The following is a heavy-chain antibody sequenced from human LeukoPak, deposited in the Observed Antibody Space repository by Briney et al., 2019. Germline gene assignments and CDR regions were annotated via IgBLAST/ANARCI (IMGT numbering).Heavy chain of an antibody. CDR3: ARDVGELRYFGWLPHFDY. Sequence: ASVKVSCKASGYTFTSYGIRGVRQAPGQGREGMGWISAYNGNTNYAQMLQGRGTITRDASTSTAYREVRSLRCDDTAVYYCARDVGELRYFGWLPHFDYWGQGTLVTVSS. D-gene: IGHD3-9*01. J-gene: IGHJ4*02. CDR2: ISAYNGNT. V-gene: IGHV1-18*01. CDR1: GYTFTSYG.